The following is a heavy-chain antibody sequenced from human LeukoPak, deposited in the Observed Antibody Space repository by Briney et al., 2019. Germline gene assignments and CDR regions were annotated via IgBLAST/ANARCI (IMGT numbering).Heavy chain of an antibody. V-gene: IGHV1-18*01. CDR1: GYTFTSYG. CDR3: ARVMGGTGTGWFGP. CDR2: ISAYNGNT. J-gene: IGHJ5*02. D-gene: IGHD1-26*01. Sequence: ASVKVSCKASGYTFTSYGISWVRQAPGQGLEWMGWISAYNGNTNYAQKLQGRVTMTTDTSTSTAYMELRSLRSDDTAVYYCARVMGGTGTGWFGPWGQGTLVTVSS.